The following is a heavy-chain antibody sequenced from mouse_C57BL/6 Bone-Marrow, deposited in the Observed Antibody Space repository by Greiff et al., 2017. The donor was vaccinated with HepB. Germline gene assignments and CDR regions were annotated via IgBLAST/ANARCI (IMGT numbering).Heavy chain of an antibody. V-gene: IGHV1-81*01. CDR2: IYPRSGNT. CDR1: GYTFTSYG. CDR3: ARLGAWFAY. J-gene: IGHJ3*01. D-gene: IGHD4-1*01. Sequence: HLVDSGAALARPGASVKLSCKASGYTFTSYGISWVKQRTGQGLEWIGEIYPRSGNTYYNEKFKGKATLTADKSSSTAYMELRSLTSEDSAVYFCARLGAWFAYWGQGTLVTVSA.